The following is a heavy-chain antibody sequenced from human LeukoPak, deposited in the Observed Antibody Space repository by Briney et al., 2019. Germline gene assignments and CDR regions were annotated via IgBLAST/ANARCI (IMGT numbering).Heavy chain of an antibody. CDR2: IYSGGSQ. Sequence: GGSLRLSCAASGFTVGSKYMSWVRQAPGKGLEWVSVIYSGGSQYDAASVKGRFTISRDHSKNTVYVQMNSLRAEDMAVYYCSRESSGWIQLFDYWGQGTLVSVSS. CDR1: GFTVGSKY. CDR3: SRESSGWIQLFDY. V-gene: IGHV3-66*01. D-gene: IGHD5-24*01. J-gene: IGHJ4*02.